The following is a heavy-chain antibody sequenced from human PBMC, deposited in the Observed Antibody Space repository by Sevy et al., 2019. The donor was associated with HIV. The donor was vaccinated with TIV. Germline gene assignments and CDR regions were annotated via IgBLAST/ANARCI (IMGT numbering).Heavy chain of an antibody. CDR1: GFTFDDYT. D-gene: IGHD1-26*01. J-gene: IGHJ4*02. CDR2: ISWSSGNI. CDR3: VKDRSGSYSFDY. Sequence: GGSLRLSCAASGFTFDDYTMNWVRQAPGKGLEWVSGISWSSGNIAYADSVEGRFTISRDNAKNSLYLQMNSLRVEGTALNYCVKDRSGSYSFDYWGQGTLVTVSS. V-gene: IGHV3-9*01.